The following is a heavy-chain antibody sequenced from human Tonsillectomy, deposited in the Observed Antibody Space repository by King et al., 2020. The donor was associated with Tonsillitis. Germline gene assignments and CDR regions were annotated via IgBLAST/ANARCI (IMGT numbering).Heavy chain of an antibody. CDR1: GYSFTSYW. J-gene: IGHJ4*02. D-gene: IGHD3-10*01. Sequence: VQLVESGAEVKKPGESLKISCKGSGYSFTSYWIGWVRQMPGKGLEWMGTINPGDPVTSYSPSFQGQVTISADKSISTAYLQWSSLKASDTAMYYCARLTMVRGVIINFDYWGQGTLVTVSS. CDR3: ARLTMVRGVIINFDY. CDR2: INPGDPVT. V-gene: IGHV5-51*01.